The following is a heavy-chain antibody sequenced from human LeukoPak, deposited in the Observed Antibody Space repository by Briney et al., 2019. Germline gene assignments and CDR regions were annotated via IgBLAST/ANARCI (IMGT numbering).Heavy chain of an antibody. CDR2: IYYSGST. V-gene: IGHV4-59*01. Sequence: PSETLSLTCTVSGGSISSYYWSWIRQPPGKGLEWIGYIYYSGSTNYNPSLKSRVTISVETSKNQFSLKLSSVTAADTAVYYCARVGGGNFYYYGMDVWGQGTTVTVSS. D-gene: IGHD4-23*01. CDR1: GGSISSYY. CDR3: ARVGGGNFYYYGMDV. J-gene: IGHJ6*02.